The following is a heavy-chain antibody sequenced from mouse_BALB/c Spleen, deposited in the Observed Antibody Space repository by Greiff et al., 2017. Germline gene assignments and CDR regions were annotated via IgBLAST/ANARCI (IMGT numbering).Heavy chain of an antibody. D-gene: IGHD3-3*01. Sequence: ESGPGLVKPSQSLSLTCSVTGYSITSGYYWNWIRQFPGNKLEWMGYISYDGSNNYNPSLKNRISITRDTSKNQFFLKLNSVTTEDTATYYCARDRGTDAMDYWGQGTSVTVSS. CDR2: ISYDGSN. CDR3: ARDRGTDAMDY. J-gene: IGHJ4*01. V-gene: IGHV3-6*02. CDR1: GYSITSGYY.